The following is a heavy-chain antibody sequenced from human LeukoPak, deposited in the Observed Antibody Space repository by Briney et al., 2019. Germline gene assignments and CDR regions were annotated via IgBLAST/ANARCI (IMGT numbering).Heavy chain of an antibody. J-gene: IGHJ4*02. CDR2: ISSSGNTK. CDR3: ARLRGYSYGYGDY. V-gene: IGHV3-48*04. CDR1: GFTFSSYS. Sequence: QPGGSLRLSCAASGFTFSSYSINWVRQAPGKGLEWVSYISSSGNTKDYADSVKSRFTNSRDNAKNSLYLQMVSLRAEDTAVYYCARLRGYSYGYGDYWGQGTLVTVSS. D-gene: IGHD5-18*01.